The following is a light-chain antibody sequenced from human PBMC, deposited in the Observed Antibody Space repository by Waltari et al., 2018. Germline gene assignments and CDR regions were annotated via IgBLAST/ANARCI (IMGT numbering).Light chain of an antibody. V-gene: IGLV1-36*01. CDR2: YDN. Sequence: QSALTQPPSVSEALRQRVTMSCSGSISHTGSNGVNWFQLLPGKPPKLLIYYDNVLSSGVSDRFSASKSGTSASLAISGLQSDDEAEYYCAAWDDSLNGWVFGGGTKLTVL. CDR3: AAWDDSLNGWV. CDR1: ISHTGSNG. J-gene: IGLJ3*02.